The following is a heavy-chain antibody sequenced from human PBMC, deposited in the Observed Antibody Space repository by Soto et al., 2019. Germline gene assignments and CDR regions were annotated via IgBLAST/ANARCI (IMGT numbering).Heavy chain of an antibody. V-gene: IGHV3-33*01. D-gene: IGHD3-10*01. Sequence: GGSLRLSCAASGFTFSSYGMHWVRQAPGKGLEWVAVIRYDGSNKYYADSVKGRFTISRDNSKNTLYLQMNSLRAEDTAVYYCARDYGSGSYDGMDVWGQGTTVTVSS. CDR1: GFTFSSYG. J-gene: IGHJ6*02. CDR2: IRYDGSNK. CDR3: ARDYGSGSYDGMDV.